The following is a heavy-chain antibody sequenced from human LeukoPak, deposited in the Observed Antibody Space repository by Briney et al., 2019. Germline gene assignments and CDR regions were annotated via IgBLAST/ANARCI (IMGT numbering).Heavy chain of an antibody. J-gene: IGHJ4*02. D-gene: IGHD1-26*01. Sequence: SETLSLTCTGSGDSISRYYWNWIRQPPGKGLEWIGYIYYSGSTNYNPSLKSRVTISVDMSKNQFSLKLTSVTAADTAVYYCARAYCGSQFYFYFDYWGQGTLGTVSS. V-gene: IGHV4-59*01. CDR3: ARAYCGSQFYFYFDY. CDR1: GDSISRYY. CDR2: IYYSGST.